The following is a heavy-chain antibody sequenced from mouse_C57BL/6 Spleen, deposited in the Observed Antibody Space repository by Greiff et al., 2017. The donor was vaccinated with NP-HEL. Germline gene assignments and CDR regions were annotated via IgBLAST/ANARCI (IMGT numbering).Heavy chain of an antibody. D-gene: IGHD1-1*01. J-gene: IGHJ4*01. CDR1: GYSITSGYY. CDR3: ARDHYYGSSSYAMDY. V-gene: IGHV3-6*01. Sequence: VQLQQSGPGLVKPSQSLSLTCSVTGYSITSGYYWNWIRQFPGNKLEWMGYISYDGSNNYNPSLKNRISITRDTSKNQFFLKLNSVTTEDTATYYCARDHYYGSSSYAMDYWGQGTSVTVSS. CDR2: ISYDGSN.